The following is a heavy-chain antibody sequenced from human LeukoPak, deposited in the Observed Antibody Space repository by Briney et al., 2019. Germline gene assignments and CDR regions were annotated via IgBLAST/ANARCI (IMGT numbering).Heavy chain of an antibody. V-gene: IGHV1-18*01. Sequence: EASVKLSCKASGYTFTSYGISWMRQAPGQGLEWMGWISAYNGNTNYAQKLQGRVTMTTDTSTSTAYMELRSLRSDDTAVYYCARVFCSGGSCYYGHIDYWGQGTLVTVSS. CDR1: GYTFTSYG. CDR3: ARVFCSGGSCYYGHIDY. J-gene: IGHJ4*02. CDR2: ISAYNGNT. D-gene: IGHD2-15*01.